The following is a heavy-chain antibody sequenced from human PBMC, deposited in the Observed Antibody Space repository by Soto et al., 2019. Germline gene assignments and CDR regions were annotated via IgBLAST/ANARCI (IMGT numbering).Heavy chain of an antibody. CDR1: GYTFTSYY. CDR3: AREASSGYYVTS. Sequence: ASVKVSCKASGYTFTSYYMYWVRQAPGQGLEWMGIINPSGGSTSYAQKFQGRVTMTRDTSTSTVYMELSSLRSEDTAVYYCAREASSGYYVTSWGQGTLVTVSS. D-gene: IGHD3-22*01. V-gene: IGHV1-46*01. CDR2: INPSGGST. J-gene: IGHJ5*02.